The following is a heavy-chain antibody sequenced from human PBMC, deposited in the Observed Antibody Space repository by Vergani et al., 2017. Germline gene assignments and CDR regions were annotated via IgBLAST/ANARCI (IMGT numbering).Heavy chain of an antibody. V-gene: IGHV1-2*06. J-gene: IGHJ4*02. CDR1: GYTFTAHD. CDR2: INPDDGAT. CDR3: ARAAGMVVIDY. D-gene: IGHD3-22*01. Sequence: QVQLVQSGTEVNKPGASVKVSCKASGYTFTAHDIHWVRQAPGQGLEWMGRINPDDGATTYPPNCRGRVTVTGDTSISTAYMELRNLISDDTAIYYCARAAGMVVIDYWGQGSLVIVSS.